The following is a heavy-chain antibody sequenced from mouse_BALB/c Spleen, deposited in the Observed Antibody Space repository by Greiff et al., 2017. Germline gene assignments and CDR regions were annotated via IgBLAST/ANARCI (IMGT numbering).Heavy chain of an antibody. CDR2: IYPSDSYT. Sequence: VQLQQPGAELVRPGASVKLSCKASGYTFTSYWINWVKQRPGQGLEWIGNIYPSDSYTNYNQKFKDKATLTVDKSSSTAYMQLSSPTSEDSAVYYCTKNYDKNWYFDVWGAGTTVTVSS. CDR1: GYTFTSYW. V-gene: IGHV1-69*02. D-gene: IGHD2-4*01. J-gene: IGHJ1*01. CDR3: TKNYDKNWYFDV.